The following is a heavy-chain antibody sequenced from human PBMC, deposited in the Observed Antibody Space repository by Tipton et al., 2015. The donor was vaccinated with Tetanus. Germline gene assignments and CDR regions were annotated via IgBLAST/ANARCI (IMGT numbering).Heavy chain of an antibody. CDR2: IDHSGNT. CDR1: GGSISPYY. CDR3: ARGPFAYDR. V-gene: IGHV4-34*01. J-gene: IGHJ5*02. Sequence: LRLSCTVSGGSISPYYWSWIRQPPGKGLEWIGEIDHSGNTRYNPSLKSRLTISVDTSKDQFSLKLSSVVAADTAVYYCARGPFAYDRWGQGALVTVSS.